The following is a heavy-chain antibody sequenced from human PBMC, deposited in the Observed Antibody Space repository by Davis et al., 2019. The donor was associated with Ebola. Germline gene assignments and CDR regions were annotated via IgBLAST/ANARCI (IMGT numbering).Heavy chain of an antibody. CDR2: IKSKTDGGTT. CDR1: GFTFSNAW. CDR3: TTSDYIWGSLIDY. V-gene: IGHV3-15*01. Sequence: PGGSLRLSCAASGFTFSNAWMSWVRQAPGKGLEWVGRIKSKTDGGTTDYAAPVKGRFTISRDDSKNTLYPQMNSLKTEDTAVYYCTTSDYIWGSLIDYWGQGTLVTVSS. D-gene: IGHD3-16*01. J-gene: IGHJ4*02.